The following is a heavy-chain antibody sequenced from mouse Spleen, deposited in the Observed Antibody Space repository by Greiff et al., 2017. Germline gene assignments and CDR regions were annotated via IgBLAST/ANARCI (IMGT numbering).Heavy chain of an antibody. CDR2: ISDGGSYT. D-gene: IGHD1-1*01. CDR3: ARGGYYYGSSRYFDV. V-gene: IGHV5-4*01. Sequence: EVQLVESGGGLVKPGGSLKLSCAASGFTFSSYAMSWVRQTPEKRLEWVATISDGGSYTYYPDNVKGRFTISRDNAKNNLYLQMSHLKSEDTAMYYCARGGYYYGSSRYFDVWGTGTTVTVSS. J-gene: IGHJ1*03. CDR1: GFTFSSYA.